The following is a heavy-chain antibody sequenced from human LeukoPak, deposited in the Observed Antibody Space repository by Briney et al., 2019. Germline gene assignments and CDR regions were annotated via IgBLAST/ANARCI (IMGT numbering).Heavy chain of an antibody. CDR1: GGSISTYY. CDR2: IYYSGST. J-gene: IGHJ4*02. Sequence: PSETLSXXCTVSGGSISTYYWGWVRQAPGKGLEWIGGIYYSGSTYYNPSLKSRVTISVDTSKNQFSLKLSSVTAADTAVYYCAXITMIVVGWGQGTLXTVSS. D-gene: IGHD3-22*01. V-gene: IGHV4-39*07. CDR3: AXITMIVVG.